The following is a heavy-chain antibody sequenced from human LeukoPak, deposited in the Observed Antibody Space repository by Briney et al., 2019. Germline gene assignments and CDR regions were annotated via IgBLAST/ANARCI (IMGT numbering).Heavy chain of an antibody. Sequence: GGSLRLSCAASGFTFSSYWMHWVRQAPGKGLVWVSRINSDGSSTSYADSVKGRFTISRDNAKNTLYLQMNSLRAEDTAVYYCARVKGSYYGIDWGQGTLVTVSS. CDR2: INSDGSST. V-gene: IGHV3-74*01. CDR1: GFTFSSYW. D-gene: IGHD3-9*01. J-gene: IGHJ4*02. CDR3: ARVKGSYYGID.